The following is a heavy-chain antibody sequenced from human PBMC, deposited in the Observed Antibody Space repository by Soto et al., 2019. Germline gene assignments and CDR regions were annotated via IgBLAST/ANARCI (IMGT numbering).Heavy chain of an antibody. D-gene: IGHD3-3*01. V-gene: IGHV1-8*01. CDR1: GYTFTSYD. J-gene: IGHJ5*02. Sequence: QVQLVQSGAEVKKPGASVKVSCKASGYTFTSYDINWVRQATGQGLEWMGWMNPNSGNTGYAQKFQGRVTMTRNTSISTAYMELSSLRSEDTAVYYCARAPYYDFWSGYSDTNWFDPWGQGTLVTVSS. CDR2: MNPNSGNT. CDR3: ARAPYYDFWSGYSDTNWFDP.